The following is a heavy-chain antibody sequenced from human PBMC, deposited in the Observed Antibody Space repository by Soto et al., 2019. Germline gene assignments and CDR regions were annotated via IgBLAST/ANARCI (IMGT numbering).Heavy chain of an antibody. CDR3: ARQGSVATTTYGMDV. D-gene: IGHD5-12*01. Sequence: SETLSLTCAVYGGSFSGYYWSWIRQPPGKGLEWIGEINHSGSTNYNPSLKSRVAISVDTSKNQFSLKLSSVTAADTAVYYCARQGSVATTTYGMDVWGHGTTVTVSS. CDR1: GGSFSGYY. J-gene: IGHJ6*02. CDR2: INHSGST. V-gene: IGHV4-34*01.